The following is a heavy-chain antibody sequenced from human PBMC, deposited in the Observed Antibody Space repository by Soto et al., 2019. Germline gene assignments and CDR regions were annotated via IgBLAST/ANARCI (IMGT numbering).Heavy chain of an antibody. J-gene: IGHJ4*02. D-gene: IGHD3-22*01. CDR2: ISWNSGSI. Sequence: PGGSLRLSCAASGFTFDDYAMHWVRQAPGKGLEWVSGISWNSGSIGYADSVKGRFTISRDNAKNSLYLQMNSLRAEDTALYYCATGYYYDSSGYYWYPFDYWGQGTLVTVSS. V-gene: IGHV3-9*01. CDR3: ATGYYYDSSGYYWYPFDY. CDR1: GFTFDDYA.